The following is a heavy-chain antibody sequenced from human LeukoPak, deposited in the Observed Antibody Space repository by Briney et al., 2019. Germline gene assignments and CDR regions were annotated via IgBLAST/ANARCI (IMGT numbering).Heavy chain of an antibody. CDR3: ARSYYYGMDV. CDR1: GGSFSGYY. J-gene: IGHJ6*02. V-gene: IGHV4-34*01. CDR2: VNHSGST. Sequence: SETLSLTCAVYGGSFSGYYWSWIRQPPGKGLEWIGEVNHSGSTNYNPSLKSRVTISVDTSKNQFSLKLSSVTAADTAVYYCARSYYYGMDVWGQGTTVTVSS.